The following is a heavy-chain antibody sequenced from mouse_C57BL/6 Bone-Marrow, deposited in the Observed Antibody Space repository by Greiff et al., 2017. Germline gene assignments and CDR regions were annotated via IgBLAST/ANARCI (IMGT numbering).Heavy chain of an antibody. CDR1: GFTFSSYA. CDR3: AREGDLRVYFDY. J-gene: IGHJ2*01. CDR2: ISDGGSYT. V-gene: IGHV5-4*01. Sequence: EVKLVESGGGLVQPGGSLSLSCAASGFTFSSYAMSWVRQTPEKRLEWVATISDGGSYTYYPDNVKGRFTISRDNAKNNLYLQMSHLKCEDTAMYYCAREGDLRVYFDYWGQGTTLTVSS. D-gene: IGHD1-1*01.